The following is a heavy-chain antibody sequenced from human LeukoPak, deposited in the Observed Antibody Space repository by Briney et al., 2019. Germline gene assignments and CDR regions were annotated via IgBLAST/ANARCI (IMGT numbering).Heavy chain of an antibody. J-gene: IGHJ4*02. CDR1: GYTFTSYG. V-gene: IGHV1-18*01. Sequence: ASVKVSCKASGYTFTSYGISWVRQAPGQGLEWMGWISAYNGNTNYAQKLQGRVTMTRDTSTSTVYMELSSLRSEDTAVYYCARDHRDGYRFFDYWGQGTLVTVSS. CDR2: ISAYNGNT. CDR3: ARDHRDGYRFFDY. D-gene: IGHD5-24*01.